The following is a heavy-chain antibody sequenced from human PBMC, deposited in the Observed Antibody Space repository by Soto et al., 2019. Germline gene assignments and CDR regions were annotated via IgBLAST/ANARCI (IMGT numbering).Heavy chain of an antibody. CDR2: IWYDGSYK. J-gene: IGHJ4*02. V-gene: IGHV3-30*02. D-gene: IGHD6-13*01. CDR3: AKDRSSSSVDY. Sequence: PLGSLILSCAASGFTSSNYAMVWVRQAPGKWLEWVAIIWYDGSYKYHADSMKGRFSISRDNSKNTLYLQMNSLRAEDTAVYYCAKDRSSSSVDYWGQGTLVTVSS. CDR1: GFTSSNYA.